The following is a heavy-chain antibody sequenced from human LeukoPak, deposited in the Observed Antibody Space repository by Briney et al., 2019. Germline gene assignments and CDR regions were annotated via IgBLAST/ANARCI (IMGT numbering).Heavy chain of an antibody. J-gene: IGHJ4*02. V-gene: IGHV3-23*01. D-gene: IGHD3-3*01. CDR2: ISGSGGST. CDR3: AKTPVRRFPLYFDY. CDR1: GFTFSSYA. Sequence: GGSLRLSCAASGFTFSSYAMSWVRQAPGKGLEWVSGISGSGGSTDYADSLKGRFTISRDNSKNTLYLQMNSLRAEDTAVYYCAKTPVRRFPLYFDYWGQGTLVTVST.